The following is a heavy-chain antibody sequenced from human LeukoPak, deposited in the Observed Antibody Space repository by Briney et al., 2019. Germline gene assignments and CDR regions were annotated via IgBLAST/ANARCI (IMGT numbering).Heavy chain of an antibody. Sequence: GGSLRLSCAASGFTFSIYWMDWVRQAPGKGLVWVSRINSDGSSTIYADSVKGRFTISRDNAQNTLYLQMNSLRAEDTAVYYCAKKDSTMIVVVNTYGDAFDIWGQGTMVTVSS. D-gene: IGHD3-22*01. V-gene: IGHV3-74*01. CDR1: GFTFSIYW. CDR2: INSDGSST. J-gene: IGHJ3*02. CDR3: AKKDSTMIVVVNTYGDAFDI.